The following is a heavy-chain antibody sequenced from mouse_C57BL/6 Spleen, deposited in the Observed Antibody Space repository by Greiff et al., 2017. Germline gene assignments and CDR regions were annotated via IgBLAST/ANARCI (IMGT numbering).Heavy chain of an antibody. CDR3: ARDGLRRSFAY. CDR2: ISYSGST. CDR1: GYSITSGYD. Sequence: EVQLQQSGPGMVKPSQSLSLTCTVTGYSITSGYDWHWIRHFPGNKLEWMGYISYSGSTNYNPSLKSRISITHDTSKNHFFLKLNSVTTEDTATYYCARDGLRRSFAYWGQGTLVTVSA. V-gene: IGHV3-1*01. D-gene: IGHD2-4*01. J-gene: IGHJ3*01.